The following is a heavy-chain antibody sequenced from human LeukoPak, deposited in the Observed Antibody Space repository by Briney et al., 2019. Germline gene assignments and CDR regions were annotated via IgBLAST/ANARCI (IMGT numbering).Heavy chain of an antibody. CDR2: ISGSGGST. CDR1: GFTFSSYA. Sequence: GGPLRLSCAASGFTFSSYAMSWVRQAPGKGLEWVSGISGSGGSTNYADSVKGRFTISRDNFKNTLYLQMNSLRAEDTALYYCAKDSSGWYHWFDPWGQGTLVTVSS. CDR3: AKDSSGWYHWFDP. J-gene: IGHJ5*02. D-gene: IGHD6-19*01. V-gene: IGHV3-23*01.